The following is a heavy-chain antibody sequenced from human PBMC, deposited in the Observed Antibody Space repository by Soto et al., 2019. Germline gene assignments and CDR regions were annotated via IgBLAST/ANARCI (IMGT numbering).Heavy chain of an antibody. J-gene: IGHJ6*02. D-gene: IGHD5-18*01. CDR2: ISGYNGNT. CDR3: ARDPGFGFGYSYAFAMDV. Sequence: ASVKVSCKASGYTFSNYGISLVRQGPGQGLEWMGWISGYNGNTHYEEKVQDRIKMTTDTSTSTTYLELRSLRSDDTAVYFCARDPGFGFGYSYAFAMDVWGQGTTVTVSS. V-gene: IGHV1-18*01. CDR1: GYTFSNYG.